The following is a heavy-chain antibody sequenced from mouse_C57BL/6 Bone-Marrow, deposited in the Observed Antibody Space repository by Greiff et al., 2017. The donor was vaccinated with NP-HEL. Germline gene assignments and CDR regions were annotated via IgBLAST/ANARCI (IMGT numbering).Heavy chain of an antibody. CDR1: GYTFTNYI. Sequence: LVESGAELVKPGASVKLSCKASGYTFTNYIINWVKEGPGHGLEWIGWISPEYGHTYYNQKFKGKATFTADTSSSTAYMELSSLTSEDSAVYFCARSFPLPFITTVVATPDYWGQGTTLTVSS. V-gene: IGHV1-79*01. D-gene: IGHD1-1*01. J-gene: IGHJ2*01. CDR2: ISPEYGHT. CDR3: ARSFPLPFITTVVATPDY.